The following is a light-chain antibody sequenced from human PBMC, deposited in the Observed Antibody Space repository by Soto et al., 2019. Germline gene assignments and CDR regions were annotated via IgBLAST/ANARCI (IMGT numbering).Light chain of an antibody. CDR1: QSVSRN. J-gene: IGKJ5*01. V-gene: IGKV3-15*01. CDR2: GAS. CDR3: QHYDNWPIN. Sequence: EIVMTQSPATLSVSPVEGATLYCRSSQSVSRNLAWYQQTPGQAPRLLIYGASTRATGIPARFSGSRSGTEFTLTISSLQSEDFAIYYCQHYDNWPINCGQGTRREIK.